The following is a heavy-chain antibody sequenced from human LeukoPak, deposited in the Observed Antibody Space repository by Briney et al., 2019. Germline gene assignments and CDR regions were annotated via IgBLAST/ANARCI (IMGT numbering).Heavy chain of an antibody. Sequence: GESLKISCKGSGYSFTSYWIGWVRQMPGKGLEWMGIIYPCDSDTRYSPSFQGQVTISAAKSISTAYLQWSSLKASDTAMYYCARPGSSGVHTPLRIDYWGQGTLVTVSS. CDR3: ARPGSSGVHTPLRIDY. J-gene: IGHJ4*02. V-gene: IGHV5-51*01. CDR1: GYSFTSYW. CDR2: IYPCDSDT. D-gene: IGHD3-22*01.